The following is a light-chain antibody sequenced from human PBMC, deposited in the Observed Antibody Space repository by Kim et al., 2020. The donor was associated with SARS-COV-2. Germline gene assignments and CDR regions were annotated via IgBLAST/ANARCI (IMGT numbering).Light chain of an antibody. CDR2: GAS. V-gene: IGKV3-20*01. J-gene: IGKJ1*01. CDR1: QSVSINY. Sequence: SPGERATLSCSASQSVSINYLAWYQQKPGQAPRLLIYGASSRATGIPDRFSGSGSGTDFTLTITRLEPEDFAVYYCQQYSSSPATFGQGTKVDIK. CDR3: QQYSSSPAT.